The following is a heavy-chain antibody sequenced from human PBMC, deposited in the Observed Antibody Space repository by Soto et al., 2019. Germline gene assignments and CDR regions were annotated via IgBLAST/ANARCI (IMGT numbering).Heavy chain of an antibody. CDR2: INPNSGGT. Sequence: ASVKVSCKASGYTFTGYYMHWVRQAPGQGLEWMGWINPNSGGTNYAQKFQGWVTMTRDTSISTAYMELSRLRSDDTAVYYCARGEGASYYYYYYGMDFWGQGTTVTVSS. CDR3: ARGEGASYYYYYYGMDF. CDR1: GYTFTGYY. D-gene: IGHD1-26*01. V-gene: IGHV1-2*04. J-gene: IGHJ6*02.